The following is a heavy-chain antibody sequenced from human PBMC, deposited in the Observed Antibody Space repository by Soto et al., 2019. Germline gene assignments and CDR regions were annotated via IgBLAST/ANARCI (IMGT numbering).Heavy chain of an antibody. Sequence: GGSLRLSCAASGFTFSSYAMSWVRQAPGKGLEWVSAISGSGGSTYYADSVKGRFTISRDNSKNTLYLQMNSLRAEDTAVYYCAKDSLLWFGESTNWFDPWGQGTLVTVSS. CDR3: AKDSLLWFGESTNWFDP. D-gene: IGHD3-10*01. CDR2: ISGSGGST. CDR1: GFTFSSYA. J-gene: IGHJ5*02. V-gene: IGHV3-23*01.